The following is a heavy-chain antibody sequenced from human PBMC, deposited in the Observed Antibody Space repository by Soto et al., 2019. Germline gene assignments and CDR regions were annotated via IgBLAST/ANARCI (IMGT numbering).Heavy chain of an antibody. CDR1: GFTFSSYG. CDR3: ARDRIVVVPAAIPYYYGMDV. D-gene: IGHD2-2*01. J-gene: IGHJ6*02. CDR2: ISYDGSNK. Sequence: PGGSLRLSCAASGFTFSSYGMHWVRQAPGKGLEWVAVISYDGSNKYYADSVKGRFTISRDNSKNTLYLQMNSLRSEDTAVYYCARDRIVVVPAAIPYYYGMDVWGQGTTVTVS. V-gene: IGHV3-30*03.